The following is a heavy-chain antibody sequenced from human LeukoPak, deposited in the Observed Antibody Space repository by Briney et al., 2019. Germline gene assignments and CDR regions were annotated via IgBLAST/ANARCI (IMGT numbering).Heavy chain of an antibody. CDR1: GYTFTGYY. Sequence: GASVKVSCKASGYTFTGYYMHWVRQAPGQGLEWTGWINPNSGGTNYAQKFQGRVTMTRDTSISTAYMELSRLRSDDTAVYYCARARKTEAYYDILTPRNAADWFDPWGQGTLVTVSS. CDR2: INPNSGGT. J-gene: IGHJ5*02. V-gene: IGHV1-2*02. CDR3: ARARKTEAYYDILTPRNAADWFDP. D-gene: IGHD3-9*01.